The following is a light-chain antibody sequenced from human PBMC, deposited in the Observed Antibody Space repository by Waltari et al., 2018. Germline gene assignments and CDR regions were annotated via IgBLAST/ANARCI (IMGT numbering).Light chain of an antibody. V-gene: IGKV3-20*01. Sequence: EIVLTQSPGTLSLSPGERATLSCRASQSVSRTLAGYQQKPGQAPRLLIYDAFTRATCIPDRFRGSGSGTDFSLTISRLEPEDFAVYYCQKYGTLPATFGQGTKVEIK. CDR3: QKYGTLPAT. CDR1: QSVSRT. J-gene: IGKJ1*01. CDR2: DAF.